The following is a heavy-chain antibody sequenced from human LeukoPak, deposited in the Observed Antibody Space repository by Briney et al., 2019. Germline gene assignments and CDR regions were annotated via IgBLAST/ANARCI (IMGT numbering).Heavy chain of an antibody. V-gene: IGHV3-15*01. D-gene: IGHD3-10*01. CDR1: GFTFSNAW. CDR3: TTNIVLLWFGEVNY. J-gene: IGHJ4*02. Sequence: GGSLRLSCAASGFTFSNAWMSWVRQAPGKGLEWVGRIKSKTDGGTTDYAAPVKGRFTISRDDSKNTLYLQMNSLKTEDTAVYYCTTNIVLLWFGEVNYWGQGTLVTVSS. CDR2: IKSKTDGGTT.